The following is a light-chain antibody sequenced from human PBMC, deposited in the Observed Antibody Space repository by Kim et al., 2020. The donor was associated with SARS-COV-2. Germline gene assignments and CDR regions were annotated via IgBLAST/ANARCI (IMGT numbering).Light chain of an antibody. CDR1: TSNIGTNY. CDR2: DTT. CDR3: ATWDGSLSAGV. Sequence: QPVLTQPPSLSAAPGQKVTISCSGSTSNIGTNYVSWYQQIPGTAPKLLIYDTTERPSGIPDRFSASKSGTSATLGITGLQTGDEAVYYCATWDGSLSAGVFGGGTQLTVL. V-gene: IGLV1-51*01. J-gene: IGLJ2*01.